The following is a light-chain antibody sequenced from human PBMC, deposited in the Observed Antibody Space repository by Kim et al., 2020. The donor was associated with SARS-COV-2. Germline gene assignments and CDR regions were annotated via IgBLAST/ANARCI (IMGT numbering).Light chain of an antibody. V-gene: IGLV2-14*03. CDR1: TSDIGGYNY. J-gene: IGLJ2*01. CDR3: SSYTTTTIYVA. CDR2: DVS. Sequence: QSITISCTGATSDIGGYNYVSWYQQHPGKAPKLLIYDVSNRPSGVSNRFSGSKSGNTASLTISGLRAEDEADYYCSSYTTTTIYVAFGGGTQLTVL.